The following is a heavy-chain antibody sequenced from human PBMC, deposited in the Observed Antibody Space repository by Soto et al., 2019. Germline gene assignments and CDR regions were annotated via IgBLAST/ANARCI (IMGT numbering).Heavy chain of an antibody. Sequence: ASVKVSCKASGYTFTGYYMHWVRQAPGQGLEWMGWINPNSGGTNYAQKFQGWVTMTRDTSISTAYMELSRLRSDDTAVYYCARAQGYCISTSCYTDYYYYGMDVWGQGTTVTVS. V-gene: IGHV1-2*04. CDR1: GYTFTGYY. CDR2: INPNSGGT. CDR3: ARAQGYCISTSCYTDYYYYGMDV. J-gene: IGHJ6*02. D-gene: IGHD2-2*02.